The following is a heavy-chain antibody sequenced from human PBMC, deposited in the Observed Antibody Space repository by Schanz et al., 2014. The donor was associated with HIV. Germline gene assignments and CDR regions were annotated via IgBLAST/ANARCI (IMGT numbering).Heavy chain of an antibody. Sequence: QVQLVQSGAEVKKPGSSVKVSCKASGYTFTDYYIHWVRQAPGQGLEWMGWINPNSGGTNYAQKFQGRVTMTRDTSISTAYMDLSRLRSDDTAVYYCATGISPSKSGYLDAFEIWGQGTMVTVSS. V-gene: IGHV1-2*02. CDR3: ATGISPSKSGYLDAFEI. J-gene: IGHJ3*02. D-gene: IGHD3-3*01. CDR2: INPNSGGT. CDR1: GYTFTDYY.